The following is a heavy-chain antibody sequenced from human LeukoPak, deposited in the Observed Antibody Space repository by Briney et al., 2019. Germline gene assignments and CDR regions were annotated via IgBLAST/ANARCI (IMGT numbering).Heavy chain of an antibody. CDR3: ATDLVSGSGWLFDY. CDR2: FDPEDGET. V-gene: IGHV1-24*01. CDR1: GYTLTELS. D-gene: IGHD6-19*01. J-gene: IGHJ4*02. Sequence: ASVKVSCKVSGYTLTELSMQWVRQAPGKGLEWMGGFDPEDGETIYAQKFQGRVTMTEDTSTDTAYMELSSLRSEDTAVYYCATDLVSGSGWLFDYWGQGTLVTVSS.